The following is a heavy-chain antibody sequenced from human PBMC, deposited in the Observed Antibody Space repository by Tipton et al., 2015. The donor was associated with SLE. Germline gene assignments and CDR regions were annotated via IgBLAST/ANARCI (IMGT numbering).Heavy chain of an antibody. D-gene: IGHD4-17*01. CDR2: INHSGGTT. CDR1: GGSFSGYY. J-gene: IGHJ6*03. V-gene: IGHV4-34*01. Sequence: TLSLTCEVHGGSFSGYYWNWIRQPPGKGPEWIGEINHSGGTTIYNPSLKSRVTMSIDTSKNQFSLNLNTVTAADTAVYYCARQDSVTINYFHYYFMDVWGKGTTVIVSS. CDR3: ARQDSVTINYFHYYFMDV.